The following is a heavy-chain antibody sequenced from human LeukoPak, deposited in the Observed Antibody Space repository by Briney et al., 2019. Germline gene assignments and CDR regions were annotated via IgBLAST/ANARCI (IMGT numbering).Heavy chain of an antibody. Sequence: GGSLRLSCAASGFTFSSYSMNWVRQAPGKGLEWVSSITGSSSYIYYADSLKGRFTISRDNAKNSLYLQMNSLRAEDTAVYYCAKGPYAVAGRVIWFAPWGQGTLVTVSS. D-gene: IGHD6-19*01. CDR1: GFTFSSYS. V-gene: IGHV3-21*01. CDR3: AKGPYAVAGRVIWFAP. CDR2: ITGSSSYI. J-gene: IGHJ5*02.